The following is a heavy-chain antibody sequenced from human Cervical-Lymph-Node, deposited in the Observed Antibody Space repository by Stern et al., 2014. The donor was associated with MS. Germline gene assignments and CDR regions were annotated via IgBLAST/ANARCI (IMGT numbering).Heavy chain of an antibody. CDR2: ISGSGMTI. D-gene: IGHD5-18*01. V-gene: IGHV3-11*01. J-gene: IGHJ4*02. Sequence: VQLEESGGDLVKPGGSLRLSCEASGFIFSDYYMGWIRQPPGKGLEWLSYISGSGMTIYYAGSVKGRFTISRANAKNSLYLQMDDVKVEDTAMYYCARDPRGYTYGRDYWGQGTLVTVSS. CDR1: GFIFSDYY. CDR3: ARDPRGYTYGRDY.